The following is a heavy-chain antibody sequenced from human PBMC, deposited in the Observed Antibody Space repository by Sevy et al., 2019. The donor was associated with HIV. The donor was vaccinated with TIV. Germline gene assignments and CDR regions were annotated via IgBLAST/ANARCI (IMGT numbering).Heavy chain of an antibody. CDR2: INPNSGVT. CDR1: GYIFSDYN. J-gene: IGHJ3*02. CDR3: GGEDINAPRTLLSFDI. V-gene: IGHV1-2*05. Sequence: ASVKVSCKTTGYIFSDYNMHWVRQAPGQGLEWMALINPNSGVTIYAHNFRGRVSVTSDTSMSTAYMELRGQTSDDTDVYYCGGEDINAPRTLLSFDIWGQGTMVTVSS.